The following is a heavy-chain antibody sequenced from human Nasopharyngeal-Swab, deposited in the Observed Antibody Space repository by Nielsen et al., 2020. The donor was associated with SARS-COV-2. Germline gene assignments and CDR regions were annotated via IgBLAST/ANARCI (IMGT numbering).Heavy chain of an antibody. CDR1: GGSISSSSYY. CDR2: ICTSGST. D-gene: IGHD2-15*01. V-gene: IGHV4-39*07. CDR3: ARGSRGYYFDY. J-gene: IGHJ4*02. Sequence: SETLSLTCTVSGGSISSSSYYWGWIRQPPGKGLEWIGSICTSGSTNYNPSLKSRVTISVDTSKNQFSLKLSSVTAADTAVYYCARGSRGYYFDYWGQGTLVTVSS.